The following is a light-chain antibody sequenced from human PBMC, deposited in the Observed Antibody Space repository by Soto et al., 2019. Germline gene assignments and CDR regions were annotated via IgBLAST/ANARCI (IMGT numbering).Light chain of an antibody. CDR3: QSHDSSPSAHV. Sequence: QSVLTQPPSVSEAPGQRVTISCTGSSSNIGAGYEAHWYQQVPGTAPKLLIYENNNRPLGVPDRFSGSKSGTSASLAITGLQAEDDAEYDCQSHDSSPSAHVFGTGTNLTVL. V-gene: IGLV1-40*01. J-gene: IGLJ1*01. CDR1: SSNIGAGYE. CDR2: ENN.